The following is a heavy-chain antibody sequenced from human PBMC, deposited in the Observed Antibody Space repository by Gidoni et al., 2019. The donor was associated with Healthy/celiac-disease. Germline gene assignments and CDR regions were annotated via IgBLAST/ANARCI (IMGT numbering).Heavy chain of an antibody. D-gene: IGHD3-9*01. CDR1: GFTFGDYA. Sequence: EVQLVESGGGLVKPGRSLSLSCTASGFTFGDYAMSWFRQAPGKGLEWVGFIRSKAYGGTTEYAASVKGRFTISRDDSKSIAYLQMNSLKTEDTAVYYCTRRAPKGGYFDWLSPFDYWGQGTLVTVSS. CDR2: IRSKAYGGTT. J-gene: IGHJ4*02. V-gene: IGHV3-49*05. CDR3: TRRAPKGGYFDWLSPFDY.